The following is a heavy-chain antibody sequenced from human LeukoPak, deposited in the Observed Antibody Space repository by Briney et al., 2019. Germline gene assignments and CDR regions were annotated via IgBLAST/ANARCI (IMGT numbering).Heavy chain of an antibody. Sequence: PGGSLRLSCAASGFTFSSYSMNWVRQAPGKGLEWVSSISSSSSYIYYADSVKGRFTISRDNAKNSLYLQMNSLRAEDTAVYYCARFVRYYDFWSGLTPDYWGQGTLVTVSS. CDR2: ISSSSSYI. D-gene: IGHD3-3*01. J-gene: IGHJ4*02. V-gene: IGHV3-21*01. CDR1: GFTFSSYS. CDR3: ARFVRYYDFWSGLTPDY.